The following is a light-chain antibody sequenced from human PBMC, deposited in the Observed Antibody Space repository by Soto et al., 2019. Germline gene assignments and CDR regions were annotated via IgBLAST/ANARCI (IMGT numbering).Light chain of an antibody. CDR1: QSVSSSY. CDR3: QQYGSSPLIT. V-gene: IGKV3-20*01. CDR2: GAS. Sequence: EIVLTQSPGTLSLSPGERATLSCRASQSVSSSYLAWYQQKPGQAPRLLIYGASNRATGIPDRFSGSGSGTDFTLTISRLEPEDFAVYYCQQYGSSPLITFGLRTRLEIK. J-gene: IGKJ5*01.